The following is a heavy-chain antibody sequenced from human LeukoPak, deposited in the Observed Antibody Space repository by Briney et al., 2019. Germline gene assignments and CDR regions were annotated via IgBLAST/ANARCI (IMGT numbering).Heavy chain of an antibody. CDR2: ISGSGGGT. CDR3: AKADSSGYYFEY. D-gene: IGHD3-22*01. Sequence: PGGSLRLFCAASGFTFSSYAMSWVRQAPGKGLEWVSAISGSGGGTYYADSVKGRFTISRDNTKNTLYLQMNSLRAEDTAVYYCAKADSSGYYFEYWGQGTLVTVSS. CDR1: GFTFSSYA. J-gene: IGHJ4*02. V-gene: IGHV3-23*01.